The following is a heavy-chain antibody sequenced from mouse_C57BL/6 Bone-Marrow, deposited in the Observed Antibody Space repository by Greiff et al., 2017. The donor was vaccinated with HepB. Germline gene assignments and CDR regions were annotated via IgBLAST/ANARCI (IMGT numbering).Heavy chain of an antibody. CDR2: IHPNSGST. CDR3: ARSDYSDKFAY. D-gene: IGHD2-12*01. V-gene: IGHV1-64*01. CDR1: GYTFTSYW. Sequence: QVQLQQPGAELVKPGASVKLSCKASGYTFTSYWMHWVKQRPGQGLEWIGMIHPNSGSTNYNEKFKSKATLTVDKSSSTAYMQLSSLTSEDSAVYYCARSDYSDKFAYWGQGTLVTVSA. J-gene: IGHJ3*01.